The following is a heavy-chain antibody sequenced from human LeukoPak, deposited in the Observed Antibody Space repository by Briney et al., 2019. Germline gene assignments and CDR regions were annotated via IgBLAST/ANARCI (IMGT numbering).Heavy chain of an antibody. CDR3: ASIVLMVDY. CDR1: GGSISSNSYY. CDR2: IYYSGST. V-gene: IGHV4-39*01. Sequence: SETLSLTCTVSGGSISSNSYYWGWIRQPPGKGLEWIGSIYYSGSTYYNPSLKSRVTISVDTSKNQFSLKLSSVTAADTAVYYCASIVLMVDYWGQGTLVTVSS. J-gene: IGHJ4*02. D-gene: IGHD2-8*01.